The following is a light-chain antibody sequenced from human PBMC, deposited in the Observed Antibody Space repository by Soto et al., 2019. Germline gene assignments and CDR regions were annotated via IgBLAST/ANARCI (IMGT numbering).Light chain of an antibody. Sequence: EIVMTQSPATLSVSPGERATLSCRASQGVSSNLAWFQQKPGQAPRLLISGASTRATGIPARFSGGGSGTEFTLTISSLQFEDSAVYYCQQYNNWPFTFGGGTKVEIK. CDR3: QQYNNWPFT. CDR1: QGVSSN. J-gene: IGKJ4*01. CDR2: GAS. V-gene: IGKV3-15*01.